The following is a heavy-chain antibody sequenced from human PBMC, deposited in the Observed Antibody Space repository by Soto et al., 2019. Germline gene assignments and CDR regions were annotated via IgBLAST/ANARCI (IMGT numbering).Heavy chain of an antibody. Sequence: QVQLQESGPGLVKPSQTLSLTCTVSGVSISSGGYYWSWIRQHPGKGLEWIGYIYYSGSTYYNPSLKSRLTISVDTSKNQFSLKLRSVTAADTAVYYCARDIAAAGLNFQHWGRGTLVTVSS. CDR1: GVSISSGGYY. CDR3: ARDIAAAGLNFQH. D-gene: IGHD6-13*01. V-gene: IGHV4-31*03. J-gene: IGHJ1*01. CDR2: IYYSGST.